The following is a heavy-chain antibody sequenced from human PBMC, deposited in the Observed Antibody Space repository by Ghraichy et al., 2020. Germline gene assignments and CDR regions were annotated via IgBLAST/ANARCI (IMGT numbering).Heavy chain of an antibody. CDR3: ARDASFSSSWYVFDYYYYGMDV. CDR2: IKQDGSEK. D-gene: IGHD6-13*01. Sequence: GGSLRLSCAASGFTFSSYWMSWVRQAPGKGLEWVANIKQDGSEKYYVDSVKGRFTISRDNAKNSLYLQMNSLRAEDTAVYYCARDASFSSSWYVFDYYYYGMDVWGQGTTVTVSS. J-gene: IGHJ6*02. CDR1: GFTFSSYW. V-gene: IGHV3-7*01.